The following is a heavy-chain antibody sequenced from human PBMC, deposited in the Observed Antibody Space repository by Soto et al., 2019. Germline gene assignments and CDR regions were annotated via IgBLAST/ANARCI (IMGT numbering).Heavy chain of an antibody. J-gene: IGHJ6*02. Sequence: EVQLVESGGGLVQPGRSMRLSCAASGFTFDGYAMHWVRQAPGKGLEWVSAISWSSGTIGYAVSVTGRFTISTDNAKNSLYLQMNSLRAEDTALYDCAKDMGTYSTDYYGMAVWSQGTTVTVS. CDR2: ISWSSGTI. D-gene: IGHD6-13*01. CDR3: AKDMGTYSTDYYGMAV. CDR1: GFTFDGYA. V-gene: IGHV3-9*01.